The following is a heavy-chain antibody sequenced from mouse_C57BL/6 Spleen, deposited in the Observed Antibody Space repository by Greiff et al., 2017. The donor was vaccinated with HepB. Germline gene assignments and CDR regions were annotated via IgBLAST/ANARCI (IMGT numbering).Heavy chain of an antibody. CDR1: GYTFTSYW. CDR2: LNPSNGGT. V-gene: IGHV1-53*01. D-gene: IGHD4-1*02. J-gene: IGHJ3*01. Sequence: QVQLQQPGTELVKPGASVKLSCKASGYTFTSYWMHWVKQRPGQGLEWIGNLNPSNGGTNYNEKFKSKATLTVDKSSSTAYMQLSSLTSEDAAVFYCARATNWDGRGWVAYWGQGTLVTVSA. CDR3: ARATNWDGRGWVAY.